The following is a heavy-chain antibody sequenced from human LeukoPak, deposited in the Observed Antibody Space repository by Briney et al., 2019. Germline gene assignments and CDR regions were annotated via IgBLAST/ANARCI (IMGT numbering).Heavy chain of an antibody. Sequence: GGSLRLSCAASGFTFTDYTMHWVRQAPGKGLEWVSGISWNSGSIGYADSVKGRLTISRDNSKNSLYLQMSSLRADDTAVYYCARDATRGGDNDYWGQGTRVIVSS. V-gene: IGHV3-9*01. J-gene: IGHJ4*02. CDR1: GFTFTDYT. CDR3: ARDATRGGDNDY. CDR2: ISWNSGSI. D-gene: IGHD2-21*02.